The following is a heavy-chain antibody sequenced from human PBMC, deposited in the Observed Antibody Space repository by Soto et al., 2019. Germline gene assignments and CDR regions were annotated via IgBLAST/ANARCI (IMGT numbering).Heavy chain of an antibody. Sequence: PGGSLRLSCVASGFTFSDYGIHWVRQAPDKGLEWVAVVLFDGSIQYYGDSVKGRFTISRDKSNNTVDLQMNNLRAEDTAVYYCATVDFRGTSYYFDYWGQGTPVTVSS. D-gene: IGHD2-21*01. J-gene: IGHJ4*02. V-gene: IGHV3-33*01. CDR3: ATVDFRGTSYYFDY. CDR2: VLFDGSIQ. CDR1: GFTFSDYG.